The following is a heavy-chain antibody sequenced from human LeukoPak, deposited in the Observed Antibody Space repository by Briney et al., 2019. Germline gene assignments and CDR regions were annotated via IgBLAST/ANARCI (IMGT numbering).Heavy chain of an antibody. CDR2: IYYSGST. CDR1: GGCISSYY. CDR3: ARVDTAMVMLFDY. V-gene: IGHV4-59*08. J-gene: IGHJ4*02. D-gene: IGHD5-18*01. Sequence: SETLSLTCTVSGGCISSYYWSWIRQPPGKGLEWIGYIYYSGSTNYNPSLKSRVTISVDTSKNQFSLKLSSVTAADTAVYYCARVDTAMVMLFDYWGQGTLVTVSS.